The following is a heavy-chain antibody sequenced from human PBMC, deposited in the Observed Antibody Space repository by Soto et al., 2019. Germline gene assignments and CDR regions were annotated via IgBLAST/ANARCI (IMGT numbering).Heavy chain of an antibody. CDR2: IIPIFGTA. CDR3: AGIVQPRYYYGMDV. Sequence: QVQLVQSGAEVKKPGSSVKVSCKASGGTFSSYAISWVRQAPGQGLEWMGGIIPIFGTANYAQKFQGRVTITADESTSTAYMELCSLRSEDTPVYYCAGIVQPRYYYGMDVWGQGTTVTVSS. J-gene: IGHJ6*02. CDR1: GGTFSSYA. D-gene: IGHD3-22*01. V-gene: IGHV1-69*12.